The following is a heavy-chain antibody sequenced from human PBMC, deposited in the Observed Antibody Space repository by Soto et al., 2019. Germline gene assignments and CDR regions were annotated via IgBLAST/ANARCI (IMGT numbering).Heavy chain of an antibody. D-gene: IGHD1-1*01. CDR1: GFTFNIAL. J-gene: IGHJ4*02. CDR2: IKNIADGATT. Sequence: GGSLRLSCAASGFTFNIALMNWVRQAPGKGLQWVGRIKNIADGATTDYAAPVKGRFTISRDDSRNTVSLQMNSLKTEDTAVYYCVRGDNWNDEAYDYWGQGTLVTVSS. CDR3: VRGDNWNDEAYDY. V-gene: IGHV3-15*07.